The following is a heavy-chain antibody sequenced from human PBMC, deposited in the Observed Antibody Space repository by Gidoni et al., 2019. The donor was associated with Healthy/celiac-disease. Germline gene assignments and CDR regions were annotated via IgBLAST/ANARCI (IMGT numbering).Heavy chain of an antibody. Sequence: QVQLVESGGGLVKLGGSLRPSCAGSGFSFSDYYLIWIRQAPETGLEWVSYISSSGSTIYYADSVKGRFTISRDNAKNSLYLQMNSLRAEDTAVYYCASRVSCSSSSCYRAWGAFDIWGQGTMVTVSS. CDR2: ISSSGSTI. V-gene: IGHV3-11*01. D-gene: IGHD2-2*02. J-gene: IGHJ3*02. CDR1: GFSFSDYY. CDR3: ASRVSCSSSSCYRAWGAFDI.